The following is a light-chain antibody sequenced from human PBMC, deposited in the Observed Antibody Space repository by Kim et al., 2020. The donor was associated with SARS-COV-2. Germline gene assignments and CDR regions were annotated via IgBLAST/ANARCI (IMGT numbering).Light chain of an antibody. CDR2: GAS. J-gene: IGKJ1*01. V-gene: IGKV3-20*01. CDR3: QQYNRSPRT. Sequence: PGERAALAFRASQSVTSNNLTWYQQRPGQAPRHLFYGASSKATGIPNRFSGSGSETDFTLTITRLEPEDSAVYYCQQYNRSPRTFGQGTKVDIK. CDR1: QSVTSNN.